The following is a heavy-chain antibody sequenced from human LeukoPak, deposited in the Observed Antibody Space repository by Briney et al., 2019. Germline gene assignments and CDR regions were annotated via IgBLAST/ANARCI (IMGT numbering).Heavy chain of an antibody. CDR1: GGSISSSSYY. CDR3: ARVGIQLWLLDY. J-gene: IGHJ4*02. V-gene: IGHV4-39*07. D-gene: IGHD5-18*01. CDR2: IYYSGTT. Sequence: SETLSLTCTVSGGSISSSSYYWGWIRQPPGEGLEWIGTIYYSGTTYYNPSLGSRVTISLDTSKNQFSLKLSSVTAADTAVYYCARVGIQLWLLDYWGQGTLVTVSS.